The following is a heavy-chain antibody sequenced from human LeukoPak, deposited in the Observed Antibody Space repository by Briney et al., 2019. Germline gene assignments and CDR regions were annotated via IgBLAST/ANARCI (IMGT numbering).Heavy chain of an antibody. Sequence: PGGSLRLSCAASGFTFSSYGMHWVRQAPGKGLEWVAVISYDGSNKYYADSVKGRFTISRDNSKNTLYLQMNSLRAEDTAVYYCAKDRSSGWITYWGQGTLVTVSS. V-gene: IGHV3-30*18. CDR2: ISYDGSNK. J-gene: IGHJ4*02. D-gene: IGHD6-19*01. CDR3: AKDRSSGWITY. CDR1: GFTFSSYG.